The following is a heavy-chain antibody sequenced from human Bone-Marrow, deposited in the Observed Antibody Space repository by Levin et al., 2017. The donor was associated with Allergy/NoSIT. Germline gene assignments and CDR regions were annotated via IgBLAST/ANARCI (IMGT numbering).Heavy chain of an antibody. D-gene: IGHD4-23*01. Sequence: ASVKVSCKASGYNFTGYYIHWVRQAPGQGLEWMGWINPNSGGTIYVQEFQGRVTMTRDTSISTAYMELNRLGSDVAAIYFCARGHQASLRWVLSSPYSGLDVWGLGTTFTVSS. CDR3: ARGHQASLRWVLSSPYSGLDV. J-gene: IGHJ6*02. CDR1: GYNFTGYY. CDR2: INPNSGGT. V-gene: IGHV1-2*02.